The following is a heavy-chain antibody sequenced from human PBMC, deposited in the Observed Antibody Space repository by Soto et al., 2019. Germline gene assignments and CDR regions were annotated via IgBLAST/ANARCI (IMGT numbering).Heavy chain of an antibody. CDR1: GGSFSGYY. J-gene: IGHJ4*02. V-gene: IGHV4-34*01. CDR2: INHSGST. D-gene: IGHD3-16*02. Sequence: PSETLSLTCAVYGGSFSGYYWTWIRQPPGKGLEWIEAINHSGSTNYNPSLKSRVTISVDTSKNQCSLKLSSVTAEDTAVYYGARNGLYYDYVWGSYRYNSPFDYWGQGTLVTVSS. CDR3: ARNGLYYDYVWGSYRYNSPFDY.